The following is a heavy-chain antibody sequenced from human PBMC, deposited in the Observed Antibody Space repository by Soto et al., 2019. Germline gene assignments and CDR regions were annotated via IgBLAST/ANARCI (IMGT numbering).Heavy chain of an antibody. V-gene: IGHV3-7*01. CDR2: INQGGSET. D-gene: IGHD4-4*01. Sequence: GGSLRRSCAASGFPFTVFWMSWVRRVPGNGLEWLAKINQGGSETYYVDSVKGRFTISRDNAANLVYLEMNSLRAEDTDVYYCARDGPIQQLGQSYQFWGEGTLVTVSS. CDR1: GFPFTVFW. CDR3: ARDGPIQQLGQSYQF. J-gene: IGHJ1*01.